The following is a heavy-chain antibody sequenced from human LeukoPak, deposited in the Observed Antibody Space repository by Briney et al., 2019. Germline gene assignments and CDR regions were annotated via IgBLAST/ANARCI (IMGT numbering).Heavy chain of an antibody. Sequence: ASVKVSCKASGYTFTGYYMHWVRQAPGQGLEWMGWINPNSGGTNYAQKFQGRVTMTRDTSISTAYMELSRLRSDDTAVYYCARDLAQIQYYYDSSGYPFDYWGQGTLVTVSS. CDR3: ARDLAQIQYYYDSSGYPFDY. J-gene: IGHJ4*02. V-gene: IGHV1-2*02. D-gene: IGHD3-22*01. CDR2: INPNSGGT. CDR1: GYTFTGYY.